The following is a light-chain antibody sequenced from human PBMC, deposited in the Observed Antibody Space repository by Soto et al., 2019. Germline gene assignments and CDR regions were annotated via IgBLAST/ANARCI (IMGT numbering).Light chain of an antibody. Sequence: QSALTQPPSASGSPGQSVTISCTGTKNDIGVYDFVSWYQHHPGKAPRLIIYEVVQRPSGVPDRFSGSKSGNTASLTVSGLQAAYEADYFCKSYAGSNTYVFGSGSKFTVL. V-gene: IGLV2-8*01. CDR2: EVV. CDR3: KSYAGSNTYV. CDR1: KNDIGVYDF. J-gene: IGLJ1*01.